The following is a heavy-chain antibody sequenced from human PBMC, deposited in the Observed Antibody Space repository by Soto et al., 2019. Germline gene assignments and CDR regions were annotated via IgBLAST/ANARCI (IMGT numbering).Heavy chain of an antibody. D-gene: IGHD3-10*02. CDR2: VNPGDGST. Sequence: ASVKVSCKASGYTLTAYYIHWVRQAPGQGREWMGIVNPGDGSTRYAQMFQDRVTMMRDTSTSTIYMELSSLRSGDTAVYYCARSYVQNRPIDYWGQGTLVTVSS. V-gene: IGHV1-46*01. CDR3: ARSYVQNRPIDY. CDR1: GYTLTAYY. J-gene: IGHJ4*02.